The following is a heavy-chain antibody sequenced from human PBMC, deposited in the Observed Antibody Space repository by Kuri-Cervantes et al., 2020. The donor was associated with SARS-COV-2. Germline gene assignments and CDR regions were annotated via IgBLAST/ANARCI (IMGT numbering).Heavy chain of an antibody. J-gene: IGHJ3*02. CDR1: GFTFSDYY. Sequence: GESLKISCAASGFTFSDYYMSWIRQAPGKGLEWVSYISSSGSTIYYADSVKGRFTISRDNAKNSLYLQMNSLRAGDTAVYYCARATSGFSGYSSGDAFDIWGQGTMVTVSS. V-gene: IGHV3-11*04. CDR2: ISSSGSTI. CDR3: ARATSGFSGYSSGDAFDI. D-gene: IGHD6-25*01.